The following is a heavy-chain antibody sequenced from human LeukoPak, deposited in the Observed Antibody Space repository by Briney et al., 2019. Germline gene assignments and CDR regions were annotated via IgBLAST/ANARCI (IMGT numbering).Heavy chain of an antibody. D-gene: IGHD3-22*01. J-gene: IGHJ3*02. CDR1: GGSISSYY. CDR2: IYYSGST. Sequence: KTAETLSLTCTVSGGSISSYYWSWIRQPPGKGLEWIGYIYYSGSTNYNPSLKSRVTISVDTSKNQFSLKLSSVTAADTAVYYCARQGSSGYYNHEAFDIWGQGTMVTVSS. V-gene: IGHV4-59*08. CDR3: ARQGSSGYYNHEAFDI.